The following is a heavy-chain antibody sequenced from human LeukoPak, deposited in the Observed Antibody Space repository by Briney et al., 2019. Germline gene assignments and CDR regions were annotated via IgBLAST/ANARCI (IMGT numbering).Heavy chain of an antibody. CDR1: GFTFISYN. CDR3: ARRGICSSGWYFDY. D-gene: IGHD6-19*01. Sequence: PGGSLRLSCAASGFTFISYNMNWVRQAPGEGLEWVSSISSGSSYIYYADSVKGRFTISRDNAKNSLYLQMNSLRAEDTAVYYCARRGICSSGWYFDYWGQGTLVTVSS. CDR2: ISSGSSYI. V-gene: IGHV3-21*01. J-gene: IGHJ4*02.